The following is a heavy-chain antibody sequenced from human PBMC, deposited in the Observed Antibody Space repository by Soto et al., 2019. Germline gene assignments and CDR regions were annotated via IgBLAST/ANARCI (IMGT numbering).Heavy chain of an antibody. CDR1: GFTFHTYG. Sequence: ESGGGVVQPGRSLRLSCAASGFTFHTYGMHWVRQIPGKGLQWVAIIWYDGSIKYYADSVRGRFTISRDNSKNTLYLQMNSLRDGDTAVYYCARIDCTGDNCNPYYHYGMDVWGQGTTVTVSS. CDR2: IWYDGSIK. CDR3: ARIDCTGDNCNPYYHYGMDV. J-gene: IGHJ6*02. V-gene: IGHV3-33*01. D-gene: IGHD2-8*02.